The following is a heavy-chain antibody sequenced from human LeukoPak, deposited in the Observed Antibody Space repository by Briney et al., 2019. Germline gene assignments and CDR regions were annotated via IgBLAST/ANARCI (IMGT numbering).Heavy chain of an antibody. CDR2: IYYTGKT. V-gene: IGHV4-61*03. CDR3: ARSQNYYGSGDY. J-gene: IGHJ4*02. Sequence: SETLSLTCTVSGDSVSDGNYYWSWLRQPPGKALEWIGYIYYTGKTYYDPSLEGRVTILVDTSRNHFPVKLSSVTAADTAVYYCARSQNYYGSGDYWSQGTLVTVSS. CDR1: GDSVSDGNYY. D-gene: IGHD3-10*01.